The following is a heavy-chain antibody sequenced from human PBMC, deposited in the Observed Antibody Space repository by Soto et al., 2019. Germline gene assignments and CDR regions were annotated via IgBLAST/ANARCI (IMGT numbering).Heavy chain of an antibody. Sequence: GGSLRLSCAASGFTVSSNYMSWVRQAPGKGLEWVSAISGSGGSTYYADSVKGRFTISRDNSKNTLYLQMNSLRAEDTAVYYCAKDLGGIIVATILGAFDIWGQGTMVTVSS. D-gene: IGHD5-12*01. CDR1: GFTVSSNY. CDR3: AKDLGGIIVATILGAFDI. CDR2: ISGSGGST. J-gene: IGHJ3*02. V-gene: IGHV3-23*01.